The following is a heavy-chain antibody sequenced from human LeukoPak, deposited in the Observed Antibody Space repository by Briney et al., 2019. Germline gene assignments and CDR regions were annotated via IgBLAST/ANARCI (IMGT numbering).Heavy chain of an antibody. J-gene: IGHJ4*02. V-gene: IGHV3-23*01. CDR2: ISPSGDRT. CDR3: AIMHGYYDGSGYWVQ. D-gene: IGHD3-22*01. CDR1: GFTFGSYA. Sequence: GGSLRLACAASGFTFGSYAMSWVRQAPGKGLEWVSFISPSGDRTSNADSVEGRFTISRDNPRNTLYLQMNSLRDEDTAVYYCAIMHGYYDGSGYWVQWGQGTLVTVSS.